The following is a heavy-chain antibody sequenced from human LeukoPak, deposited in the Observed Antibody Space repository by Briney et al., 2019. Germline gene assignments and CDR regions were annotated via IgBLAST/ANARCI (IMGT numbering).Heavy chain of an antibody. CDR3: ARVGGRDGYNILDY. Sequence: PGGSLRLSCAASGFTFSSYWMSWVRQAPGKGLEWVANIKQDGSEKYYVDSVKGRFTISRDNAKNSLYLQMNSLRAEDMAVYYCARVGGRDGYNILDYWGQGTLVTVSS. D-gene: IGHD5-24*01. J-gene: IGHJ4*02. CDR2: IKQDGSEK. CDR1: GFTFSSYW. V-gene: IGHV3-7*01.